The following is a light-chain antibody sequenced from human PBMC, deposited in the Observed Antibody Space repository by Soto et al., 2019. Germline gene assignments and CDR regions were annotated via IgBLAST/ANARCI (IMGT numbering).Light chain of an antibody. CDR2: AAS. V-gene: IGKV1-39*01. J-gene: IGKJ3*01. CDR3: QQSYSTPFI. CDR1: QSISSY. Sequence: DIQMTQSPSSLSASVGDRVTITCRASQSISSYLNWYQQKPGKAPKLLIYAASSLQSGVPSRFSGSGSGTDFTLTISSLQPEDFATYYCQQSYSTPFIFGPVNKVDIK.